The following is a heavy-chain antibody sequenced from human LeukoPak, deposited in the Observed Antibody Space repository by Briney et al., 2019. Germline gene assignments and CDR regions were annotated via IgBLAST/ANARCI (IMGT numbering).Heavy chain of an antibody. CDR3: ARVGYYDSSGYDY. J-gene: IGHJ4*02. CDR1: GFTFSSYW. D-gene: IGHD3-22*01. CDR2: INHNGNVN. Sequence: GGSLRLSCAASGFTFSSYWMNWARQAPGKGLEWVASINHNGNVNYYVDSVKGRFTISRDNAKNSLYLQMNSLRAEDTAVYYCARVGYYDSSGYDYWGQGTLVTVSS. V-gene: IGHV3-7*01.